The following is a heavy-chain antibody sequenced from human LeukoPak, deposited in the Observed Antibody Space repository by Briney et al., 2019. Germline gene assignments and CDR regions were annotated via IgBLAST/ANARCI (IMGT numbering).Heavy chain of an antibody. CDR2: IYPGDSDT. J-gene: IGHJ3*02. V-gene: IGHV5-51*01. Sequence: GESLKISCKGSGYSLTSYWIGWVRQLPGKGLEWMGIIYPGDSDTRYSPSFQGQVTISADKSISTAYLQWSSLKASDTAMYYCARRYYYDSSGYYYGHDAFDIWGQGTMVTVSS. D-gene: IGHD3-22*01. CDR1: GYSLTSYW. CDR3: ARRYYYDSSGYYYGHDAFDI.